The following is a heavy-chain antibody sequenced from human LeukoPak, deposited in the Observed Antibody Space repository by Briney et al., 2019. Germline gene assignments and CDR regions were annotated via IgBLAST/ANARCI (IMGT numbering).Heavy chain of an antibody. Sequence: SVKVSCKAFGGTFSSYAISWVRQAPGQGLEWMGGIIPIFGTANYAQKFQGRVTITADESTSTAYMELSSLRSEDTAVYYCARGLIAAGPLSSTGGNYGMDVWGKGTTVTVSS. D-gene: IGHD6-13*01. CDR3: ARGLIAAGPLSSTGGNYGMDV. CDR1: GGTFSSYA. CDR2: IIPIFGTA. J-gene: IGHJ6*04. V-gene: IGHV1-69*13.